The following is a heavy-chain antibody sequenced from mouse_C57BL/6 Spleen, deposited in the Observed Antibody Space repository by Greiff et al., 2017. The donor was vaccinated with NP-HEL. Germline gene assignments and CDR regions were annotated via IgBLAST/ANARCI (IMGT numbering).Heavy chain of an antibody. Sequence: QVQLKQPGAELVKPGASVKLSCKASGYTFTSYWMHWVKQRPGQGLEWIGMIHPNSGSTNYNEKFKSKATLTVDKSSSTAYMQLSSLTSEDSAVYYCARFYSNYVGAWFAYWGQGTLVTVSA. V-gene: IGHV1-64*01. CDR2: IHPNSGST. CDR1: GYTFTSYW. J-gene: IGHJ3*01. CDR3: ARFYSNYVGAWFAY. D-gene: IGHD2-5*01.